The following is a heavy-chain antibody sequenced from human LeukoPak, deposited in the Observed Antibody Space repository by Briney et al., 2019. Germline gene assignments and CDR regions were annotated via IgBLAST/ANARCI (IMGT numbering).Heavy chain of an antibody. J-gene: IGHJ4*02. D-gene: IGHD3-10*01. V-gene: IGHV3-23*01. CDR1: GFTFSSYA. Sequence: GGSLRLSCAASGFTFSSYAMSWVRQAPGKGLEWVSGISESGGSTYYADSVKGRFTISRDNSKNTLYLQMNSLRAEDTAIYYCAKKDSGSYYDYWGQGILVTVSS. CDR3: AKKDSGSYYDY. CDR2: ISESGGST.